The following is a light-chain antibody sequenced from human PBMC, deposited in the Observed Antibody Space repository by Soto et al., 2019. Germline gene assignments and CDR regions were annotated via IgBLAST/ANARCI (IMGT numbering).Light chain of an antibody. CDR2: NVN. J-gene: IGLJ2*01. CDR1: SSDVGSYDY. Sequence: QSALIQPPSVSGSPGQSVTISCTGTSSDVGSYDYVSWYQQHPGTVPKPMIYNVNTRPSGVPDRFSASKSVNTATLNISGLHVDDEADYYCCSYAGSTTSVLFGGGTKVTVL. CDR3: CSYAGSTTSVL. V-gene: IGLV2-11*01.